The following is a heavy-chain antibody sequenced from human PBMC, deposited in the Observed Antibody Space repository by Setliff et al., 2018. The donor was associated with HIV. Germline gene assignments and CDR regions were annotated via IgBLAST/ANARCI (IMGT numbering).Heavy chain of an antibody. Sequence: GGSLRLSCAASGFTFNSYWMHWVRQAPGKGLMWVSHINNDETITKYADSVKGRFTISRDNAKNTVYQQMNSLRPEDTAVYYCATLWMRGGYFDTWGQGTLVTVSS. V-gene: IGHV3-74*01. J-gene: IGHJ4*02. CDR3: ATLWMRGGYFDT. CDR1: GFTFNSYW. CDR2: INNDETIT. D-gene: IGHD2-15*01.